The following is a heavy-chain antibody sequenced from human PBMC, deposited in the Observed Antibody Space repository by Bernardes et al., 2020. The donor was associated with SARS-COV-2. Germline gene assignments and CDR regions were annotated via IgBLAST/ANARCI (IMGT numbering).Heavy chain of an antibody. D-gene: IGHD1-26*01. V-gene: IGHV1-2*02. Sequence: ASLKVSCKASGYTLSAYYMHWVRQAPGQELEWMGWINPHSGGTNYAQKFQGRVTVTRDTSISTAYMELSRLTSDDTAVYYCARDLDRLYSGSRTDAFDIWGQGTMVTGYS. CDR3: ARDLDRLYSGSRTDAFDI. CDR1: GYTLSAYY. J-gene: IGHJ3*02. CDR2: INPHSGGT.